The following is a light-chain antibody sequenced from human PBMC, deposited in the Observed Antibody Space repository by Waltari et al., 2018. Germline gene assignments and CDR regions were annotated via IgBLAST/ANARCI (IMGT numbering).Light chain of an antibody. CDR3: QQTYSAPMST. CDR2: AAS. Sequence: DIQLTQSPSSLSASIGDRVTITCRASESIASYLNWYQHKPGKAPNLLIYAASNLQSGVPLRFSGSGYGTDFTLTISSLQPEDFATYYCQQTYSAPMSTFGRGTKLEIK. CDR1: ESIASY. J-gene: IGKJ2*01. V-gene: IGKV1-39*01.